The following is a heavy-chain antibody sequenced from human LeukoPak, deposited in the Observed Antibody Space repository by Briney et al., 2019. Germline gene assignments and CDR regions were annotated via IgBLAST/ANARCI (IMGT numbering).Heavy chain of an antibody. V-gene: IGHV3-33*01. D-gene: IGHD6-13*01. CDR1: GFTFSTYG. CDR2: IWYDGSKK. J-gene: IGHJ4*02. CDR3: ARDCPNPNIAAAGTVPVLDY. Sequence: GGSLRLSCAASGFTFSTYGMHWVRQAPGKGLEWVAVIWYDGSKKYYADSVKGRFTISRDNSKNTLYLQMNSLRAEDTAVYYCARDCPNPNIAAAGTVPVLDYWGQGTLVTVSS.